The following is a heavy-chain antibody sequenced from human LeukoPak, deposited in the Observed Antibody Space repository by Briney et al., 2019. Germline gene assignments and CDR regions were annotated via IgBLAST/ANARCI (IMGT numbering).Heavy chain of an antibody. CDR1: GFTFSSYG. CDR2: ISGRGGST. CDR3: AKRGPGSPQSGKYYFDY. D-gene: IGHD3-10*01. J-gene: IGHJ4*02. Sequence: PGGSLRLSCVASGFTFSSYGMSWVRQAPGKGLEWVSTISGRGGSTYYADSVKGRFTISRDNSKNTLYLQMNSLRAEDTAVYYCAKRGPGSPQSGKYYFDYWGQGALVTVSS. V-gene: IGHV3-23*01.